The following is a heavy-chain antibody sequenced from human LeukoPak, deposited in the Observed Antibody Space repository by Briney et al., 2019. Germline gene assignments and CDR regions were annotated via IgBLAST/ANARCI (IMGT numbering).Heavy chain of an antibody. Sequence: ASVKVSCKASGGTFSSYSISWVRQAPGQGLEWMGWISAYNGNTNYAQRLQGRVTMTTDTSTSTAYMELRSLRSDDTAVYYCARDRDYGDYNTQDLFVYWGQGTLVTVSS. CDR2: ISAYNGNT. V-gene: IGHV1-18*01. CDR3: ARDRDYGDYNTQDLFVY. D-gene: IGHD4-17*01. CDR1: GGTFSSYS. J-gene: IGHJ4*02.